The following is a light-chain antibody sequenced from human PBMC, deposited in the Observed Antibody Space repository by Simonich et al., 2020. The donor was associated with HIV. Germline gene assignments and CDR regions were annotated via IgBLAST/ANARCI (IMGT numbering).Light chain of an antibody. J-gene: IGKJ1*01. V-gene: IGKV1-NL1*01. Sequence: DIQMTQSPSSLSASIGDRVTITCRASHNIKTYLNWYQQKPGKAPKLLLYAASRLESGVPSRFSGSGSGTDYTLTISSLQPEDFATYYCQQYYTPPWTFGQGTKVEIK. CDR1: HNIKTY. CDR2: AAS. CDR3: QQYYTPPWT.